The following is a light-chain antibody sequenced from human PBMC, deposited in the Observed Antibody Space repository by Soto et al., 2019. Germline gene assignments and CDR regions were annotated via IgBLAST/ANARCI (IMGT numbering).Light chain of an antibody. Sequence: QSVLTQPPSASGSLGQSVTISCTGTSSDVGTHGYVSWYQQHAGKAPKLMIYDVTKRPSGVPDRFSGSKSANTASLTVSGLQAEDEADYYCMCYAGGNNWVFGGGTKLTVL. CDR3: MCYAGGNNWV. CDR1: SSDVGTHGY. J-gene: IGLJ3*02. V-gene: IGLV2-8*01. CDR2: DVT.